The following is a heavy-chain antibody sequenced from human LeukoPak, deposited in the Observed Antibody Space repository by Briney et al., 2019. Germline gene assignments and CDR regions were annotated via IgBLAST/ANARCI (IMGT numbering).Heavy chain of an antibody. CDR2: INTNTGNP. V-gene: IGHV7-4-1*02. D-gene: IGHD6-13*01. CDR3: ARDYWHSSSGHDAFDI. CDR1: GYTFTSYA. Sequence: GASVKVSCKASGYTFTSYAMNWVRQAPGQGLEWMGWINTNTGNPTYAQGFTGRFVFSLDTSVSTAYLQISGLKAEDTAVYYCARDYWHSSSGHDAFDIWGQGTMVTVSS. J-gene: IGHJ3*02.